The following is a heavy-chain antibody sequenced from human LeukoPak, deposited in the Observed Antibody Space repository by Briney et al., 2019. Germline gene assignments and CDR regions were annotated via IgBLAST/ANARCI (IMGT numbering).Heavy chain of an antibody. J-gene: IGHJ4*02. Sequence: SETLSLTCAVYGGSFSGYYWSWIRQPPGKGLEWIGYIYYSGSTNYNPSLKRRVTISVDTSKNQFSLKLTSVTAADTAVYYCARASRGHDYWGQGTLVTVSS. CDR3: ARASRGHDY. D-gene: IGHD3-10*01. CDR2: IYYSGST. V-gene: IGHV4-59*01. CDR1: GGSFSGYY.